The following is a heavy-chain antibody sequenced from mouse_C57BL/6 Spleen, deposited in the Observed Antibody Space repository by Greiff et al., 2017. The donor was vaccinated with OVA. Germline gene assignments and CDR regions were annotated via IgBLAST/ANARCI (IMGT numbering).Heavy chain of an antibody. CDR3: ARGGYYVGFDY. CDR1: GFTFSDYG. J-gene: IGHJ2*01. Sequence: EVKLMESGGGLVKPGGSLKLSCAASGFTFSDYGMHWVRQAPEKGLEWVAYISSGSSTIYYADTVKGRFTISRDNAKNTLFLQMTSLRSEDTDMYYCARGGYYVGFDYWGQGTTLTVSS. V-gene: IGHV5-17*01. CDR2: ISSGSSTI. D-gene: IGHD2-3*01.